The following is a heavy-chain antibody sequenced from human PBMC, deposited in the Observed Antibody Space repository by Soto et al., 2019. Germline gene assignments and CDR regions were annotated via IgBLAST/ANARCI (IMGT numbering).Heavy chain of an antibody. Sequence: QLQLQESGPGLVKPSETLSLTCTVSGGFSSRSSYHWGWIRQPPGKGLEWIGTISYSGSTYYNPSLKSRVTIFVDTTKKQFSLKLSSVTAADTALYYCARPTMYYSDSSGRQYWYFDLWGRGTLVTVSS. D-gene: IGHD3-22*01. J-gene: IGHJ2*01. CDR1: GGFSSRSSYH. CDR3: ARPTMYYSDSSGRQYWYFDL. CDR2: ISYSGST. V-gene: IGHV4-39*01.